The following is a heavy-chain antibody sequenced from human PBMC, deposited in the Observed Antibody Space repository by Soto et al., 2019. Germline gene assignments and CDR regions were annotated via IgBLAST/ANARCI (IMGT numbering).Heavy chain of an antibody. J-gene: IGHJ4*02. CDR3: AKVKTWTYLDF. V-gene: IGHV3-23*01. CDR2: ISGSADST. D-gene: IGHD5-12*01. CDR1: GFTFSNYA. Sequence: PGGSLRLSCAACGFTFSNYAMSWVRQAPGKGLEWVSSISGSADSTYYADSVKGRFTISRDNSKNTLYVQMNSLRAEDTAVYYCAKVKTWTYLDFWGQGSLVTVSS.